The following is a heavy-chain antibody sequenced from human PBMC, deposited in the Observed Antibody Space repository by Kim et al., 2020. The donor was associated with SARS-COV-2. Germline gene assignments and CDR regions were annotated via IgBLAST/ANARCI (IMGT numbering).Heavy chain of an antibody. J-gene: IGHJ6*04. D-gene: IGHD1-26*01. CDR3: ARVPSRGSYSWALDV. V-gene: IGHV3-74*01. Sequence: DSVKGRFTISRDNAKNTLYLQMNSLRAEDTAVYYCARVPSRGSYSWALDVWGKGTTVTVSS.